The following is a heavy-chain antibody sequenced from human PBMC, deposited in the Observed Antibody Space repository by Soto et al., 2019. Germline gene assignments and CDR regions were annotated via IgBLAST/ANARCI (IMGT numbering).Heavy chain of an antibody. J-gene: IGHJ6*02. Sequence: SVKVSCKASGGTFSSYAISWVRQAPGQGLEWMGGIIPIFGTANYAQKFQGRVTITADESTSTAYMELSSLRSEDTAVYYCAREGVAPYYYYGMDIWGQGTPVTVSS. D-gene: IGHD5-12*01. CDR1: GGTFSSYA. CDR3: AREGVAPYYYYGMDI. CDR2: IIPIFGTA. V-gene: IGHV1-69*13.